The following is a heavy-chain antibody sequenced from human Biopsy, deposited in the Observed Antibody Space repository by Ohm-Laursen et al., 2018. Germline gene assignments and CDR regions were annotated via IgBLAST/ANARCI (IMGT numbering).Heavy chain of an antibody. J-gene: IGHJ4*02. D-gene: IGHD3-22*01. V-gene: IGHV4-4*07. Sequence: GTLSLTCTVTDKSINKYYWSWLRQPAGKGLEYIGRILFSGDTNPDYNPSLKSRVTMSVDTSKNQFSLRLSSVTAADTAVYYCATAIDRRFDYWGQGTLVTVSS. CDR3: ATAIDRRFDY. CDR2: ILFSGDT. CDR1: DKSINKYY.